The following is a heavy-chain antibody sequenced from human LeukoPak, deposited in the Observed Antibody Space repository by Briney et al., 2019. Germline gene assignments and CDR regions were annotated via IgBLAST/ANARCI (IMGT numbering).Heavy chain of an antibody. CDR2: ISYDGSNK. J-gene: IGHJ6*02. CDR3: ARTLVVVMYYGMDV. V-gene: IGHV3-30-3*01. Sequence: PGGSLRPSCAASGFTFSSYAMHWVRQAPGKGLEWVAVISYDGSNKYYADSVKGRFTISRDNSKNTLYLQMNSLRAEDTAVYYCARTLVVVMYYGMDVWGQGTTVTVSS. D-gene: IGHD3-22*01. CDR1: GFTFSSYA.